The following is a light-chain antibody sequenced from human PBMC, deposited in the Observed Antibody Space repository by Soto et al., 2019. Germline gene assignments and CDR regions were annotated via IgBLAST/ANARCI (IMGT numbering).Light chain of an antibody. CDR1: SGHSNYA. CDR3: QTWGTGIWV. Sequence: QPVLTQPPSASASLGASVKLTCILDSGHSNYAIAWHQLQPEKGPRFLMHLNSDGSHNKGDGIPDRFSGSSSGAERYLTISSLQSDDESQYYCQTWGTGIWVFGGGTKLTVL. CDR2: LNSDGSH. V-gene: IGLV4-69*01. J-gene: IGLJ3*02.